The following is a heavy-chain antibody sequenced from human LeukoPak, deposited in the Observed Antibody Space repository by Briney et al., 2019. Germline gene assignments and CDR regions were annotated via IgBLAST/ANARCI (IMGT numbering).Heavy chain of an antibody. V-gene: IGHV3-53*01. CDR2: IFSGGTT. J-gene: IGHJ4*02. D-gene: IGHD1-14*01. CDR3: ARGTGQVDY. CDR1: GFSVSSNY. Sequence: GGSLRLSCAASGFSVSSNYMSWVRQAPGKGLEWVSTIFSGGTTDYADSVKGRFTISRDNSKNTVSLQMNNLRVDDTAVYYCARGTGQVDYWGQGTLVTVSS.